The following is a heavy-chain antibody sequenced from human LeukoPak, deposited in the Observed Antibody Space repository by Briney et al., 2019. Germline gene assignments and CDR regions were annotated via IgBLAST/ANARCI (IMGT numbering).Heavy chain of an antibody. J-gene: IGHJ1*01. CDR2: ISWNSGSI. D-gene: IGHD6-13*01. Sequence: GGSLRLSCAASGFTFDDYAMHWVRQAPGKGLEWVSGISWNSGSIGYADSVKGRFTISRDNAKNSLYLQMNSLRAEDTALYYCAKDASSSWYSDYFQHWGQGTLVTVSS. V-gene: IGHV3-9*01. CDR1: GFTFDDYA. CDR3: AKDASSSWYSDYFQH.